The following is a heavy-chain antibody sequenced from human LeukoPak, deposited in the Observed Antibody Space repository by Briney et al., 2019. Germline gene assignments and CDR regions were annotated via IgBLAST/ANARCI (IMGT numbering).Heavy chain of an antibody. CDR2: IIPIFGTA. Sequence: ASVKVSCKASGGTFSSYAISWVRQAPGQGLEWMGGIIPIFGTANYAQKFQGRVTITADKSTSTAYMELSSLRSEDTAAYYCARSFYDSSGYPTLDYWGQGTLVTVSS. D-gene: IGHD3-22*01. V-gene: IGHV1-69*06. CDR3: ARSFYDSSGYPTLDY. J-gene: IGHJ4*02. CDR1: GGTFSSYA.